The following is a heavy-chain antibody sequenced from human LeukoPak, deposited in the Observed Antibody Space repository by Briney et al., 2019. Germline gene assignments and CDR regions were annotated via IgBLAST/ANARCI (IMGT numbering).Heavy chain of an antibody. Sequence: GGSLRLSCAASGFTFTNYAMSWVRQAPGKGLEWVANIKQDGSEKYYVDSVKGRFTISRDNAKNSLYLQMNSLRAEDTAVYYCARVRPSMVRGVIIKYYFDYWGQGTLVTVSS. CDR2: IKQDGSEK. CDR1: GFTFTNYA. V-gene: IGHV3-7*01. D-gene: IGHD3-10*01. CDR3: ARVRPSMVRGVIIKYYFDY. J-gene: IGHJ4*02.